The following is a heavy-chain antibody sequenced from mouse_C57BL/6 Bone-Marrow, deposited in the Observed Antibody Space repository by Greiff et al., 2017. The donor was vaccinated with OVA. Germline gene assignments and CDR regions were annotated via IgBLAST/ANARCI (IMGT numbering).Heavy chain of an antibody. V-gene: IGHV1-50*01. D-gene: IGHD1-1*01. CDR1: GYTFTSYW. CDR2: IDPSDSYT. J-gene: IGHJ3*01. Sequence: QVQLQQSGAELVKPGASVKLSCKASGYTFTSYWMQWVKQRPGQGLEWIGEIDPSDSYTNYNEKFKGKATLTVDTSSSTAYMQLSSLTSEDPAVYYCARSEYYGSRPWFAYWGQGPLVTVSA. CDR3: ARSEYYGSRPWFAY.